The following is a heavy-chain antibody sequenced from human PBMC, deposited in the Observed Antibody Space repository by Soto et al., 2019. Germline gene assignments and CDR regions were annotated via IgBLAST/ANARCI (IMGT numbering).Heavy chain of an antibody. V-gene: IGHV4-59*01. D-gene: IGHD3-3*01. CDR1: GGSISSYY. Sequence: PSETLSLTYTVSGGSISSYYWSWIRQPPGKGLEWIGYIYYSGSTNYNPSLKSRVTISVDTSKNQFSLKLSSVTAADTAVYYCARTPEFLSFDYWGQGTLVTVSS. J-gene: IGHJ4*02. CDR3: ARTPEFLSFDY. CDR2: IYYSGST.